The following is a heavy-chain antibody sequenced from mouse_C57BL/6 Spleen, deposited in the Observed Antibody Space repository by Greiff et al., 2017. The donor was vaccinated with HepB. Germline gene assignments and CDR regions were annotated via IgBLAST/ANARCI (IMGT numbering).Heavy chain of an antibody. J-gene: IGHJ4*01. CDR1: GYTFTSYW. V-gene: IGHV1-69*01. CDR2: IDPSDSYT. CDR3: ARRRTPYAMDY. Sequence: QVQLQQPGAELVMPGASVKLSCKASGYTFTSYWMHWVKQRPGQGLEWIGEIDPSDSYTNCNQKFKGKSTLTVDKSSSTAYMQLSSLTSEDSAVYYCARRRTPYAMDYWGQGTSVTVSS.